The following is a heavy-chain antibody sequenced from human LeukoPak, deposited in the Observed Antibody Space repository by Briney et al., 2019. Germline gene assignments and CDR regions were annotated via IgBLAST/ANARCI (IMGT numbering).Heavy chain of an antibody. D-gene: IGHD4-11*01. J-gene: IGHJ4*02. CDR3: AKDSDDSNYPLSFFDF. CDR2: INSDGKTT. V-gene: IGHV3-74*01. CDR1: GFTFSSYW. Sequence: GGSLRLSCAASGFTFSSYWMYWVRQAPGKGLVWVSRINSDGKTTNYADSVKGRFTISRDNAKNTLYLQMNSLRAEDTAVYYCAKDSDDSNYPLSFFDFWGQGTLVTVSS.